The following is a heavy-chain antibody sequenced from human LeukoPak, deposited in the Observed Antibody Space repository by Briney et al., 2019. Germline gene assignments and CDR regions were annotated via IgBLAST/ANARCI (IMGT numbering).Heavy chain of an antibody. CDR3: ARGLSAIVY. Sequence: SETLSLTCSVSGGSVSSGSYYWSWIRQPPGKGLEWIGEINHSGSTNYNPSLKSRVTISVDTSKNQFSLKLSSVTAADTAVYYCARGLSAIVYWGQGTLVTVSS. D-gene: IGHD2-15*01. J-gene: IGHJ4*02. V-gene: IGHV4-39*07. CDR1: GGSVSSGSYY. CDR2: INHSGST.